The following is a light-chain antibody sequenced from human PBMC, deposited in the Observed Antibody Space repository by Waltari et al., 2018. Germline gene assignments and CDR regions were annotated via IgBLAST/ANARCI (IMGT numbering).Light chain of an antibody. Sequence: QSALTQPPSASGSPGQSVTISCTGTSSDVGGHNFVSWYQQHPGKVPKLMIHEVSKRHSGGPDRFSGFKSGDTASLTVSGVQAEDEADYYCTSYAGSNILVFGGGTKLTVL. V-gene: IGLV2-8*01. J-gene: IGLJ2*01. CDR3: TSYAGSNILV. CDR1: SSDVGGHNF. CDR2: EVS.